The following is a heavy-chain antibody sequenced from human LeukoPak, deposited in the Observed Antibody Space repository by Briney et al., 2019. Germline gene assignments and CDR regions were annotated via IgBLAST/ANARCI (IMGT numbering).Heavy chain of an antibody. CDR1: GGSVGSAGYY. D-gene: IGHD1-26*01. CDR2: IYYIRNT. J-gene: IGHJ4*02. CDR3: ARTQSQSGSYRYYFGY. Sequence: SETLSLTCTVSGGSVGSAGYYWSWIRQPPGGGLEWIGYIYYIRNTNYNPSLKSRVTMSLDPSKNQFSLKPNSVTAADTAVYYCARTQSQSGSYRYYFGYWGQGTLVTVSS. V-gene: IGHV4-61*08.